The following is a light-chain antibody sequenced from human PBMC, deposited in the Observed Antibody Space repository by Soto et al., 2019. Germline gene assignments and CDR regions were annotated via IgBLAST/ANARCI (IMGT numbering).Light chain of an antibody. Sequence: EVVMTQSPDTLSVSPGERATLSCRASQSVSSNLAWYQQKLGQAPRLLIYSASTRATGISARISGSGSGTEFTLTISSLQSEDFAIYYCQQYNNWPRTFGQGTKVDI. CDR3: QQYNNWPRT. CDR1: QSVSSN. V-gene: IGKV3-15*01. CDR2: SAS. J-gene: IGKJ1*01.